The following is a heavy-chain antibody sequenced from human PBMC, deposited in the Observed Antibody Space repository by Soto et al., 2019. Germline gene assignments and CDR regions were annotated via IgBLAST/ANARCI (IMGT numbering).Heavy chain of an antibody. Sequence: ASVKVSCKASGGTFSSSSISWVRQAPGQGLEWMGGIIPIFGTANYTQKFQGRVTITADESTSTAYMELSSLSSDDTAVYYCARPFQYYYERGGKSPWFDPWGRGPLVTFSP. D-gene: IGHD3-22*01. V-gene: IGHV1-69*13. CDR3: ARPFQYYYERGGKSPWFDP. CDR2: IIPIFGTA. J-gene: IGHJ5*02. CDR1: GGTFSSSS.